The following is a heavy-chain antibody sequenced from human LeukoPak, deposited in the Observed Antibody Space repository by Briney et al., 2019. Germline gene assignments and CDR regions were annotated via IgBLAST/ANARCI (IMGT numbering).Heavy chain of an antibody. CDR1: GFSFSSYA. CDR2: ISNNGGST. V-gene: IGHV3-64*01. D-gene: IGHD6-13*01. J-gene: IGHJ5*02. CDR3: ARSSHSSSWYRVVWFDR. Sequence: GGSLRLSCAASGFSFSSYAMHWVRQAPGKGLEYVSAISNNGGSTYYANSVKGRFTISRDNSKNTLYLQMGSLRAEDMAVYYCARSSHSSSWYRVVWFDRWGQGTLVTVSS.